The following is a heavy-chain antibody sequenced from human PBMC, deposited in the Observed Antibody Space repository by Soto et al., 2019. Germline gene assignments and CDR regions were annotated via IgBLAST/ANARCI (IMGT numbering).Heavy chain of an antibody. CDR2: IYYSGST. D-gene: IGHD6-13*01. CDR1: GGSISSYY. Sequence: QVQLQESGPGLVKPSETLSLTCTVSGGSISSYYWSWIRQPPGKGLEWIGYIYYSGSTNYNPSLKSRVTISVDTSKNQFSLKLSSVIAADTAVYYCARGRQQLVWGYFDYWGQGTLVTVSS. CDR3: ARGRQQLVWGYFDY. J-gene: IGHJ4*02. V-gene: IGHV4-59*01.